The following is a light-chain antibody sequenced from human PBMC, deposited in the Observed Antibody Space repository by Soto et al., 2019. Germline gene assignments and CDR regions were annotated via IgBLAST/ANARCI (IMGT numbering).Light chain of an antibody. V-gene: IGLV2-11*01. J-gene: IGLJ1*01. Sequence: QSALTQPRSVSGSPGQSVTISCTGTSSDFGDYFYVSWYQHHPGRAPKLMTYDVRKRPSGVPDRFSGSKSGNTASLTISGLQAEDEADYYCCSYADRHSYVFGTGTKLTVL. CDR2: DVR. CDR1: SSDFGDYFY. CDR3: CSYADRHSYV.